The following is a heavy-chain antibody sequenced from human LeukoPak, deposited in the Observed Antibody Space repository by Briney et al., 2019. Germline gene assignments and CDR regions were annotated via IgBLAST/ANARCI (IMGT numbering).Heavy chain of an antibody. Sequence: GGSLRLSCAASGFTFSSYAMGWVRQAPGKGLEWVSAISGSGGSTYYADSVKGRFTISRDNSKNTLYLQMSSLRAEDTAVYYCAKEPIVVVPAAMHEIGWFDPWGQGTLVTVSS. CDR3: AKEPIVVVPAAMHEIGWFDP. V-gene: IGHV3-23*01. J-gene: IGHJ5*02. D-gene: IGHD2-2*01. CDR1: GFTFSSYA. CDR2: ISGSGGST.